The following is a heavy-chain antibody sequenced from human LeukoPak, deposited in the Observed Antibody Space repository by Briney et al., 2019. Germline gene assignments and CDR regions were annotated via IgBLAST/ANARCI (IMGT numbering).Heavy chain of an antibody. J-gene: IGHJ4*02. CDR2: ISAYNGNT. Sequence: ASVKVSCKASGYTFTSYGISWVRQAPGQGLEWMGWISAYNGNTNYAQKLQGRVTMTTDTSTSTAYTELRSLRSDDTAVYYCARDRTVGSGWYGGVDYWGQGTLVTVSS. D-gene: IGHD6-19*01. CDR1: GYTFTSYG. CDR3: ARDRTVGSGWYGGVDY. V-gene: IGHV1-18*01.